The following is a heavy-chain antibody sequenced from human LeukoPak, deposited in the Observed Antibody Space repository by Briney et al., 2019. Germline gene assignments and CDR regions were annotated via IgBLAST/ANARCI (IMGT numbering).Heavy chain of an antibody. CDR2: ISDSGGST. Sequence: GGSLRLSCAASGFTFSSYAMNWVRRAPGKGLEWVSAISDSGGSTYYADSVKGRFTISRDNSKNTLYLQMNSLRAEDTAVYYCAKSGWSFFDYWGQGTLVTVSS. V-gene: IGHV3-23*01. J-gene: IGHJ4*02. D-gene: IGHD6-19*01. CDR3: AKSGWSFFDY. CDR1: GFTFSSYA.